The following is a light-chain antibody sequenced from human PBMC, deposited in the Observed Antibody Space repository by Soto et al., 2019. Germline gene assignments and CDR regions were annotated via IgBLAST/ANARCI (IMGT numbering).Light chain of an antibody. CDR2: LGS. V-gene: IGKV2-28*01. CDR1: QSLLHSNGYNY. CDR3: MQALQTPFT. J-gene: IGKJ3*01. Sequence: DIVMTQSPLSLPVPPGAPASISCRASQSLLHSNGYNYLDWYLQKPGQSPQLLIYLGSNRDSGVPDRFSGSGSGTDFTLKISRVEAEDVGVYYCMQALQTPFTFGPGTKVDIK.